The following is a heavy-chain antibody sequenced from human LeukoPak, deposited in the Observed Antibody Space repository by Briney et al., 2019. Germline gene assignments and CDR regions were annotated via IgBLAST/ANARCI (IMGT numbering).Heavy chain of an antibody. V-gene: IGHV4-30-2*01. D-gene: IGHD3-10*01. CDR1: GGSISSGGYS. Sequence: SQTLSLTCAVSGGSISSGGYSWSWIRQPPGKGLEWIGYIYHSGSTYYNPSLKSRVTISVDRSKNQFSLKLSSVTAADTAVYYCASGSGSVGVFHYWGQGTLVTVSS. CDR3: ASGSGSVGVFHY. CDR2: IYHSGST. J-gene: IGHJ4*02.